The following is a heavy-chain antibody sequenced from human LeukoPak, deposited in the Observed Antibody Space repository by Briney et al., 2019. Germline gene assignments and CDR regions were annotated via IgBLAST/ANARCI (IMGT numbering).Heavy chain of an antibody. CDR3: ARDLDGDFNY. V-gene: IGHV3-30*03. CDR2: ISHDGSNE. Sequence: PGRSLRLSCAASGFTFSSYGMHWVRQAPGKGLEWVALISHDGSNEYYADSVKGRFTISRDNSKNTLYLQMNSLRAEDTAVYYCARDLDGDFNYWGQGTLVTVSS. CDR1: GFTFSSYG. J-gene: IGHJ4*02. D-gene: IGHD4-17*01.